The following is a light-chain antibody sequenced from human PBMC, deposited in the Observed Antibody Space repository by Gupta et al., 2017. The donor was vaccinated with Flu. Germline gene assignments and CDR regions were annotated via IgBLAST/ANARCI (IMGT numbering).Light chain of an antibody. CDR3: QVWVSSNAG. CDR2: KDN. V-gene: IGLV3-9*02. Sequence: DQKRTGKAPLLIIYKDNKRPSGLPDRFSGSNSGSKGTLTIDGAQAGDEADYYCQVWVSSNAGFGGGTKLTVL. J-gene: IGLJ3*02.